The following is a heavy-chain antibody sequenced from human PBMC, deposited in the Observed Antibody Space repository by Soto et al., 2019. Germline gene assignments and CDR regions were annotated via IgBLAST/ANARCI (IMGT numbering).Heavy chain of an antibody. CDR3: AKGGFVVVTAIASQIDY. J-gene: IGHJ4*02. CDR2: ISGSGGST. Sequence: GGSLRLSCAASGFTFSSYAMSWVRQAPGKGLEWVSAISGSGGSTYYADSVKGRFTISRDNSKNTLYLQMNSLRAEDTAVYYCAKGGFVVVTAIASQIDYWGQGTLVTVSS. D-gene: IGHD2-21*02. CDR1: GFTFSSYA. V-gene: IGHV3-23*01.